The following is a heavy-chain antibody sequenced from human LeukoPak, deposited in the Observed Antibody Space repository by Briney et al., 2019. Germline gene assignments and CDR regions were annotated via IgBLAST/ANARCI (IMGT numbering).Heavy chain of an antibody. V-gene: IGHV3-11*04. CDR1: GFTFSDYY. CDR3: AGGCFLVTGYRCAFDI. J-gene: IGHJ3*02. D-gene: IGHD3-3*01. CDR2: ISSSGSTI. Sequence: GGSLRLSCAASGFTFSDYYMSWIRQAPGKGLEWVSYISSSGSTIYYADSVKGRFTISRDNAKNSLYLQMNSLRAEDTAVYYCAGGCFLVTGYRCAFDIWGQGTMVTVSS.